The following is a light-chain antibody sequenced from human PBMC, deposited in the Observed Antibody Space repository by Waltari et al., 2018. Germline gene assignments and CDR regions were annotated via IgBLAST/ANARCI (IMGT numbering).Light chain of an antibody. J-gene: IGKJ2*01. CDR1: PSVLYSSNNRNY. V-gene: IGKV4-1*01. CDR2: WAS. CDR3: QQYYSTPPT. Sequence: DIVMTQSPDSLAVSLGERATINCKSSPSVLYSSNNRNYLAWYQQKPGQPPKLLIYWASTRESVVPDRFSGSGSGTDFTLTISSLQAEDVAVYYCQQYYSTPPTFGQGTKLEIK.